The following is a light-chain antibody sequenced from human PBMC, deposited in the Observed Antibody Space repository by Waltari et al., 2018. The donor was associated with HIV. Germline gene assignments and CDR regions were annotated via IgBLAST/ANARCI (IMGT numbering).Light chain of an antibody. Sequence: DIQMTQSPSSLSASVGDRVTITCQASQDISNCLNWYQKKPEKAPKLLIYAASSFQSGVPLRFSGSGSGTDVTLTITSLQPEDVATYYCQQSYTTPCTFGQGTKLDIQ. V-gene: IGKV1-39*01. CDR2: AAS. J-gene: IGKJ2*02. CDR3: QQSYTTPCT. CDR1: QDISNC.